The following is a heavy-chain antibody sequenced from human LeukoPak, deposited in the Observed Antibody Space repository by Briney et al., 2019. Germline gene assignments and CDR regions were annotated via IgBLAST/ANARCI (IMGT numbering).Heavy chain of an antibody. CDR2: IFYSGST. Sequence: SETLSLTCTVSGDSISSNHYYWGWIRQSPGKGLEYIGSIFYSGSTYYNPSLKSRVTISADTYKNQFSLNLTSVTAADTAVYYCARSTLFGVIILYFDCWGQGTLVTVSS. CDR1: GDSISSNHYY. CDR3: ARSTLFGVIILYFDC. J-gene: IGHJ4*02. V-gene: IGHV4-39*07. D-gene: IGHD3-3*01.